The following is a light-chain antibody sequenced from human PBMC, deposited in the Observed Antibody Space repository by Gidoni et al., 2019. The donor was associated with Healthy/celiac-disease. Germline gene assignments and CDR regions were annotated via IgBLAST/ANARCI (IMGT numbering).Light chain of an antibody. V-gene: IGLV1-47*01. J-gene: IGLJ3*02. CDR3: AAWDDSLSVL. Sequence: QSVLTQPPSASGTPGQRVTISCSGSSSNIGSNYVYWYQQLPGTAPNLLLYRNNQRPSGVPDRFSGSKSGTSASLAISGLRSEDEADYYCAAWDDSLSVLFGGGTKLTVL. CDR1: SSNIGSNY. CDR2: RNN.